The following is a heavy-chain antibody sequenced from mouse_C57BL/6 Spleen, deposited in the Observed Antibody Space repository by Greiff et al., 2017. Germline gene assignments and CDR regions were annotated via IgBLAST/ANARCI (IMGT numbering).Heavy chain of an antibody. CDR1: GYTFTSST. J-gene: IGHJ4*01. Sequence: QVQLQQSGAELARPGASVKMSCKASGYTFTSSTMHWVKQRPGQGLEWIGYINPSSGYTKYNQKFKDKATLTADKSSSTAYMQLSSLTSEDSAVYYCARGDYGDAMDYWGQGTSVTVSS. CDR2: INPSSGYT. CDR3: ARGDYGDAMDY. V-gene: IGHV1-4*01. D-gene: IGHD2-4*01.